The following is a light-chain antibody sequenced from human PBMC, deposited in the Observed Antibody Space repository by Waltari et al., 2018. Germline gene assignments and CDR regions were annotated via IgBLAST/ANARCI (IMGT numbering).Light chain of an antibody. CDR1: RSDIGTVYD. J-gene: IGLJ2*01. Sequence: SVLTQPPSVSGTPGQRVTLSCTGSRSDIGTVYDFHWYQQLPGTAPKLLIYGNTNRPSGVPDRFSGSKSGTSASLAITGLQAEDEADYYCQSYDSSLSTSVFGGGTKLTVL. CDR3: QSYDSSLSTSV. CDR2: GNT. V-gene: IGLV1-40*01.